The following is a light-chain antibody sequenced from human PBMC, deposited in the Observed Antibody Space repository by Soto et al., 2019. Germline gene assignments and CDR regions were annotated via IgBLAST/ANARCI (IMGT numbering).Light chain of an antibody. Sequence: QSALTQPASVSGSPRRSITISCTGASSDVGGYTYVSWYQQHPGKAPKLIIYEVNNRPSGVSHRFSGSKSGNTASLTISGLQAEDEADYYCSSYTSSSTLYVFGTGTKLTVL. CDR1: SSDVGGYTY. CDR2: EVN. CDR3: SSYTSSSTLYV. V-gene: IGLV2-14*01. J-gene: IGLJ1*01.